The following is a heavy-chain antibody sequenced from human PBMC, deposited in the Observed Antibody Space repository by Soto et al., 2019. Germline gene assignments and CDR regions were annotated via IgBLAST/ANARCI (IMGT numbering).Heavy chain of an antibody. V-gene: IGHV3-74*01. D-gene: IGHD2-15*01. CDR1: GFTFSHYW. J-gene: IGHJ6*03. CDR2: INSDGSVS. Sequence: VQLVESGGGLVQPGGSLRLSCAASGFTFSHYWMYWVRQAPGKGLVWVSRINSDGSVSSYADSVKGRLTISRDNVKNTLYLQMDILRAEDTAVYYCARGDCVGGTCYSLAGSFYYYMDVWGKGTTVTVFS. CDR3: ARGDCVGGTCYSLAGSFYYYMDV.